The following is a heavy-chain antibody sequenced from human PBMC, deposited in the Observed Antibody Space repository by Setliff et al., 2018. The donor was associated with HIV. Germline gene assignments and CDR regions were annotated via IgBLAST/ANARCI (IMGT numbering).Heavy chain of an antibody. CDR3: ARVRTSTGYFDY. CDR2: INPDGNER. J-gene: IGHJ4*02. V-gene: IGHV3-7*03. Sequence: GGSLRLSCVASGLDIGDYWMTWVRQAPGKGLEWVANINPDGNERYYMESVQGRFTISRDNIQNSLLLQMNSLTADDAAVYYCARVRTSTGYFDYWGQGTLVTVSS. D-gene: IGHD1-1*01. CDR1: GLDIGDYW.